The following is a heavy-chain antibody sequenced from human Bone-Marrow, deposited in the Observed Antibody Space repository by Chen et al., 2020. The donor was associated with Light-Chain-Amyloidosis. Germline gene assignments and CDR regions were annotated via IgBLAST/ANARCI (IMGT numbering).Heavy chain of an antibody. D-gene: IGHD5-12*01. CDR2: IYPDDSDA. V-gene: IGHV5-51*01. CDR3: ARRRDGYNFDY. Sequence: EVQLEQSGPEVKKPGESLKISCKGSGYTFPNYWIGWVRQIPGKGLEWMGVIYPDDSDARYSPSFEGKVPSSADKSITTAYLQWRSLKASDTAMYYWARRRDGYNFDYWGQGTLVTVSS. CDR1: GYTFPNYW. J-gene: IGHJ4*02.